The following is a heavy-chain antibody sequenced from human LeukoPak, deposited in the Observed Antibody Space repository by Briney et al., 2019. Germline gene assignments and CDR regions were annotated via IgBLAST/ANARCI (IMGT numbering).Heavy chain of an antibody. CDR1: GFTFSSYA. Sequence: GGSLRLSCAASGFTFSSYAMSWVRQAPGKGLEWVSAISGSGGSTYYADSVKGRFTISRDNSKNTLHLQMNSLRAEDTAVYYCAKDLEYYDILTGLDWGQGTLVTVSS. J-gene: IGHJ4*02. CDR3: AKDLEYYDILTGLD. CDR2: ISGSGGST. D-gene: IGHD3-9*01. V-gene: IGHV3-23*01.